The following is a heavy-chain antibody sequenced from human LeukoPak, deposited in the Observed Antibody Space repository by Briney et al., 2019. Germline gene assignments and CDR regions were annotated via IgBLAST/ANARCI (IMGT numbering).Heavy chain of an antibody. CDR1: GFGLSNYG. J-gene: IGHJ5*01. D-gene: IGHD2-8*01. CDR3: ARNGCPKGVCLDS. Sequence: PGWSLRLSCAASGFGLSNYGMHWVRQAPGKGLEYVSAISSDGVGGSTYYANSAKGRFTISRDNSKNTLHLQVGSLTTEDMAVYYCARNGCPKGVCLDSWGHGTLVSVSS. CDR2: ISSDGVGGST. V-gene: IGHV3-64*01.